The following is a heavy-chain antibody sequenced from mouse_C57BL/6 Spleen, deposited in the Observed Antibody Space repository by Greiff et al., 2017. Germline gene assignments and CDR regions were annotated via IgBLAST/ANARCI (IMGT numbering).Heavy chain of an antibody. CDR2: IRLKSDNYAT. V-gene: IGHV6-3*01. Sequence: EVMLVESGGGLVQPGGSMKLSCVASGFTFSNYWMNWVRQSPEKGLEWVAQIRLKSDNYATHYAESVKGRFTISRDDSKSSVYLQMNNLRAEDTGIYYCTADYYGSSYFDYWGQGTTLTVSS. D-gene: IGHD1-1*01. CDR3: TADYYGSSYFDY. CDR1: GFTFSNYW. J-gene: IGHJ2*01.